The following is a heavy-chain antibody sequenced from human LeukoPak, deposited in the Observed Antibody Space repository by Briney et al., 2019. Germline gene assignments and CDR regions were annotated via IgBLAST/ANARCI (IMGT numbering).Heavy chain of an antibody. CDR3: ARHGGSGTPDY. CDR1: GFTFSSYG. D-gene: IGHD1-26*01. Sequence: GGSLRLSCAASGFTFSSYGMHWVRQAPGKGLEWVAVISYDGSNKYYADSVKGRFTISRDNSKNTLYLQMNSLRAEDTAVYYCARHGGSGTPDYWGQGTLVTVSS. CDR2: ISYDGSNK. V-gene: IGHV3-30*03. J-gene: IGHJ4*02.